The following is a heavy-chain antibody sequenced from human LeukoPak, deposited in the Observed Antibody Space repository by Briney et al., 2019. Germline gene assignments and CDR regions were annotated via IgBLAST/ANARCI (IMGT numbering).Heavy chain of an antibody. D-gene: IGHD1-26*01. CDR2: IRQDGSEH. CDR1: VFTFSSYV. CDR3: ARAPYSGSYFDY. V-gene: IGHV3-7*01. Sequence: VRTLRLSCAASVFTFSSYVMSWGPGAPGHRVKWVVRIRQDGSEHYYVASVKGRFTISRDNAKNSLYLQLNSLRAADTAVYYCARAPYSGSYFDYWGQGTLVTVSS. J-gene: IGHJ4*02.